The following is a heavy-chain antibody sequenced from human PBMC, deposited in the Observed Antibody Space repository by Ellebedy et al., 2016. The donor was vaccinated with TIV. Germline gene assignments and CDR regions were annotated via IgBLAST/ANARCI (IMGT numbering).Heavy chain of an antibody. CDR2: IYYSGST. D-gene: IGHD1-26*01. V-gene: IGHV4-59*01. CDR1: GGSISSYY. Sequence: SETLSLXXTVSGGSISSYYWSWIRQPPGKGLEWIGYIYYSGSTNYNPSPKSRVTISVDTSKNQFSLKLSSVTAADTAVYYCAREVGTNWFDPWGQGTLVTVSS. CDR3: AREVGTNWFDP. J-gene: IGHJ5*02.